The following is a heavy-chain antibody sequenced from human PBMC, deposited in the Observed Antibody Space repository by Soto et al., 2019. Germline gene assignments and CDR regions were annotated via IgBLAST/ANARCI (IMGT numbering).Heavy chain of an antibody. CDR3: TTDMLWLIGMDV. V-gene: IGHV3-15*01. CDR2: IKSKTDGGTT. D-gene: IGHD5-18*01. CDR1: GFTFSNAW. J-gene: IGHJ6*02. Sequence: NPGGSLRLSCAASGFTFSNAWMSWVRQAPGKGLEWVGRIKSKTDGGTTDYAAPVKGRFTISRDDSKNTLYLQMNSLKTEDTAVYYCTTDMLWLIGMDVWGQGTTVTVSS.